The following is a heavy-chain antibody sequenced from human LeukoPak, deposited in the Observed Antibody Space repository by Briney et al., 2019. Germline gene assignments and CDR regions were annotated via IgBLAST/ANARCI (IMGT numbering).Heavy chain of an antibody. D-gene: IGHD6-25*01. CDR2: IKQDGSEK. CDR3: ATSAARAIES. J-gene: IGHJ4*02. CDR1: GFTFSRYW. V-gene: IGHV3-7*01. Sequence: GGSLRLSCAASGFTFSRYWMSWVRQAPGKGLECVANIKQDGSEKYYVDSVRGRFTHSRDNTQNSLYLQMNNLRVDDTAVYYCATSAARAIESWGQGTLVTVSS.